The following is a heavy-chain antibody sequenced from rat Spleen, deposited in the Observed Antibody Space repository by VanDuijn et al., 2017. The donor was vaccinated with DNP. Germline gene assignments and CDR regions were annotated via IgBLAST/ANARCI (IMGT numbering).Heavy chain of an antibody. Sequence: EVQLVESGGGSVQPGRSLKLSCVASRFTFSDYNMVWVRQAPTKGLEWVANIRSPAYATYSPDSVKGRFTISRDNAKSTLYLQMDSLRSEDTATYYCARPDYWGQGVMVTVS. CDR1: RFTFSDYN. J-gene: IGHJ2*01. V-gene: IGHV5-7*01. CDR3: ARPDY. CDR2: IRSPAYAT.